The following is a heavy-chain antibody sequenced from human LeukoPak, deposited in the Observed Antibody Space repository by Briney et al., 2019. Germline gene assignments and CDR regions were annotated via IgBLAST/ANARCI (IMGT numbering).Heavy chain of an antibody. CDR1: GGSFSGYY. Sequence: TSETLSLTCAVYGGSFSGYYRSWIRQPPGKGLEWIGEINHSGSTNYNPSLKSRVTISVDTSKNQFSLKLSSVTAADTAVYYCARAASVADYYFDYWGQGTLVTVSS. J-gene: IGHJ4*02. CDR2: INHSGST. V-gene: IGHV4-34*01. D-gene: IGHD6-19*01. CDR3: ARAASVADYYFDY.